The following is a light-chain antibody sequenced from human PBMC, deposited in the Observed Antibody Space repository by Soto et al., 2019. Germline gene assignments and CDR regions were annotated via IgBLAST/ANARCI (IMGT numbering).Light chain of an antibody. CDR3: QSYDKDFNWV. J-gene: IGLJ3*02. V-gene: IGLV1-40*01. CDR1: DSNIGAGYD. CDR2: ENT. Sequence: QSVLTQPPSVSGAPGQRVTISCTGSDSNIGAGYDVHWYQNLPGTAPRLVIYENTKRPSGVPDRLSASKAGASASLAIAGLQEEDEAEYYCQSYDKDFNWVFGGGTKLTVL.